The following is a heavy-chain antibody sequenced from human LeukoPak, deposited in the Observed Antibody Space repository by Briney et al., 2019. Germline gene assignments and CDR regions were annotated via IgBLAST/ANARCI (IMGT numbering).Heavy chain of an antibody. J-gene: IGHJ2*01. D-gene: IGHD3-16*02. CDR2: IYYRGST. V-gene: IGHV4-59*08. CDR3: ARHLENDYVWGSYRPNWYFDL. Sequence: SWTLSLTCTVCGCFIIDYYWSGIGQPAGKGLEGIGYIYYRGSTNYNPSLKSRVTISVATSKNQFSLKLSSVTAADTAVYYCARHLENDYVWGSYRPNWYFDLWGRGTLVTVSS. CDR1: GCFIIDYY.